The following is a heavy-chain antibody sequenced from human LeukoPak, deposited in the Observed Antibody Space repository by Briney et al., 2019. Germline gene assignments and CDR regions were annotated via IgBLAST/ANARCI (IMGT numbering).Heavy chain of an antibody. V-gene: IGHV3-7*01. Sequence: GGSLRLSCAAYGFTFSNYWRSWVRQAPGKGLEWVANVRPDGSEIQCVDSMKGRFTVSRDNSENSLYLRMSSLRAEDTAVYYCATTTRSRSWDYWGQGTLVTVSS. CDR1: GFTFSNYW. D-gene: IGHD2-2*01. CDR3: ATTTRSRSWDY. CDR2: VRPDGSEI. J-gene: IGHJ4*02.